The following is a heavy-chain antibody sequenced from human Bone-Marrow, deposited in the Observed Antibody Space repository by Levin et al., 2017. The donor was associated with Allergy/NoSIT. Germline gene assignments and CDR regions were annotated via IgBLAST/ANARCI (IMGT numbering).Heavy chain of an antibody. CDR1: GFTFTSYT. Sequence: GGSLRLSCATSGFTFTSYTLAWVRQTPGKGLEWVSFISGSFNYIYYADSVKGRFTMSRDNAKNSVYLQMDSLRAEDTATYYCARFDTTSSWFDPWGPGTLVIVSS. CDR2: ISGSFNYI. V-gene: IGHV3-21*06. CDR3: ARFDTTSSWFDP. D-gene: IGHD6-6*01. J-gene: IGHJ5*02.